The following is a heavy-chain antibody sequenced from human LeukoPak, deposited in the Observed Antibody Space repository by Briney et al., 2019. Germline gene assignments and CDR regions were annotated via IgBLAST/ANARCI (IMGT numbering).Heavy chain of an antibody. J-gene: IGHJ3*02. CDR1: GYTFTGYY. D-gene: IGHD6-6*01. CDR2: INPNSGGT. V-gene: IGHV1-2*02. Sequence: GASVKVSCKASGYTFTGYYMHWVRQAPGQGLEWMGWINPNSGGTNYAQKFQGRLTMTRDTSISTAYMELSRLRSDDTAVYYCARDRSPYSSSSDAFDIWGQGTMVTVSS. CDR3: ARDRSPYSSSSDAFDI.